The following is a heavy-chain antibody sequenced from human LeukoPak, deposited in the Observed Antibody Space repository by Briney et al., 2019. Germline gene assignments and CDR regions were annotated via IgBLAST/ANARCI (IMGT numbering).Heavy chain of an antibody. D-gene: IGHD3-10*01. J-gene: IGHJ4*02. V-gene: IGHV3-48*01. CDR2: ISNTGSPI. CDR3: ARGRGEY. Sequence: GGSLRLSRVASGLTFSTYGMNWVRQSPGKGLEWVSYISNTGSPIYYADSVKGRFTISRDNAKNSLYLQMNSLRVEDTAMYYCARGRGEYWGQGTLVTVSS. CDR1: GLTFSTYG.